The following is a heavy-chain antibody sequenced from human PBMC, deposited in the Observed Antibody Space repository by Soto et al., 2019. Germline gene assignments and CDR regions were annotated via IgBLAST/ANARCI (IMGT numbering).Heavy chain of an antibody. V-gene: IGHV3-23*01. Sequence: GGSLRLSCAASGFTFSTYAMAWVRQAPGKGLEWVSGVSGSGGSTYYADSVKGRFTISRDNSKNTLYLQMNSLRAEDTAVYYCAKDRLDYYDSSGPWYYWGQGTLVTVSS. J-gene: IGHJ4*02. CDR1: GFTFSTYA. D-gene: IGHD3-22*01. CDR3: AKDRLDYYDSSGPWYY. CDR2: VSGSGGST.